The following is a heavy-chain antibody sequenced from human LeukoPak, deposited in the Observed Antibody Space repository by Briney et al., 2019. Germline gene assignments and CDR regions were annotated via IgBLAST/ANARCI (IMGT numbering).Heavy chain of an antibody. CDR2: INHSGST. CDR3: ARGRRGHSSGAVRYYYYYGMDV. D-gene: IGHD5-18*01. CDR1: GGSFSGYY. Sequence: SETLSLTCAVYGGSFSGYYWSWIRQPPGKGLEWIGEINHSGSTNYNPSLKSRVTISVDTSKNQFSLKLSSVTAADTAVYYCARGRRGHSSGAVRYYYYYGMDVWGQGTTVTVSS. J-gene: IGHJ6*02. V-gene: IGHV4-34*01.